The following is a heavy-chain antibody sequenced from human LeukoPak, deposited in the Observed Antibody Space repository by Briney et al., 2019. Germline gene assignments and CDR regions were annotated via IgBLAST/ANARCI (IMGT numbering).Heavy chain of an antibody. Sequence: ASVKVSCKASGYTFTRYGISWVRQAPGQGLEWMGWISAYNGNTNYAQKLQGRVTMTTDTSTSTAYMELRSLRSDDTAVYYCARGSPGIAAAGNFDYWGQGTLVTVSS. CDR1: GYTFTRYG. D-gene: IGHD6-13*01. V-gene: IGHV1-18*01. J-gene: IGHJ4*02. CDR2: ISAYNGNT. CDR3: ARGSPGIAAAGNFDY.